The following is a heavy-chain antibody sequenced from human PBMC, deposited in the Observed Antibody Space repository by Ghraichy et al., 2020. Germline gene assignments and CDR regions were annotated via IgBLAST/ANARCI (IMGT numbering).Heavy chain of an antibody. D-gene: IGHD2-21*02. CDR1: GGSFSGYY. Sequence: SETLSLTCAVYGGSFSGYYWSWIRQPPGKGLEWIGEINHSGSTNYNPSLKSRVTISVDTSKNQFSLKLSSVTAADTAVYYCATKGAYCGGDCYSSWFDPWGQGTLVTVSS. J-gene: IGHJ5*02. V-gene: IGHV4-34*01. CDR3: ATKGAYCGGDCYSSWFDP. CDR2: INHSGST.